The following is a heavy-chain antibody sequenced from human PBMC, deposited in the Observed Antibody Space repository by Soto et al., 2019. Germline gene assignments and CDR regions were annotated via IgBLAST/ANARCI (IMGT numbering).Heavy chain of an antibody. D-gene: IGHD6-19*01. J-gene: IGHJ5*02. V-gene: IGHV3-23*01. CDR2: ISGPGGST. CDR3: ARDERIAVAGTDT. CDR1: GFTFSNYA. Sequence: EVQLLESGGGLVQPGGSLRLSCAASGFTFSNYAMTWVRQAAGEGLEWVSSISGPGGSTYYADSVQGRFTISRDNSKNTLFLQMNSLRAEDTALYYCARDERIAVAGTDTWGQGILVTVTS.